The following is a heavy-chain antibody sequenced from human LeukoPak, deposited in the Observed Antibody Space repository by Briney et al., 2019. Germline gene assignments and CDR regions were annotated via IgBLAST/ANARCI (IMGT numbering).Heavy chain of an antibody. D-gene: IGHD6-13*01. J-gene: IGHJ4*02. CDR1: GFTFSSCA. Sequence: GGSLRLSCAASGFTFSSCAMSWVRQAPGKGLEWVSVISGNGGSTYYADSVKGRFTISRDNSENTLYLQMHSLRAEDTAMYFCARAQKDDSNWLFDSWGQGTLVTVSS. CDR2: ISGNGGST. V-gene: IGHV3-23*01. CDR3: ARAQKDDSNWLFDS.